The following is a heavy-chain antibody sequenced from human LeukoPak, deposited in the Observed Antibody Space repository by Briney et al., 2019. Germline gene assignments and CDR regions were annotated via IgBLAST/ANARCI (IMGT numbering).Heavy chain of an antibody. J-gene: IGHJ4*02. CDR1: GFTFSSYE. CDR2: ISSSGSTI. D-gene: IGHD1-26*01. CDR3: ARAWELQPDY. V-gene: IGHV3-48*03. Sequence: VGSLRLSCAASGFTFSSYEMNWVRQAPGKGLEWVSYISSSGSTIYYADSVKGRFTISRDNAKNSLYLQMNSLRAEDTAVYYCARAWELQPDYWGQGTLVTVSS.